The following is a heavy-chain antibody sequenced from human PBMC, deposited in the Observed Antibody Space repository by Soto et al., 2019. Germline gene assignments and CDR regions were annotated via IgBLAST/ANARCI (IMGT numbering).Heavy chain of an antibody. CDR1: GFTFSSYA. D-gene: IGHD4-17*01. Sequence: QVQLVESGGGVVQPGRSLRLSCAASGFTFSSYAMHWVRQAPGKVLEWVAVISYDGSNKYYANSVKGRFTISRDNSKNTLYLQMNSLRAEHSAVYYCPREDGDYVLSPLFDPWGQGTLVTVSS. V-gene: IGHV3-30-3*01. CDR3: PREDGDYVLSPLFDP. CDR2: ISYDGSNK. J-gene: IGHJ5*02.